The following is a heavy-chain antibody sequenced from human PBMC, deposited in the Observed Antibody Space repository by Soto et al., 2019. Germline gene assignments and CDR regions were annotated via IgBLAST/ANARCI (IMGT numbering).Heavy chain of an antibody. D-gene: IGHD4-17*01. CDR3: ERDYGDHGYYYFDF. V-gene: IGHV3-23*01. CDR1: GFTFSSYG. J-gene: IGHJ4*02. CDR2: ISGSGGST. Sequence: GGSLRLSCAASGFTFSSYGMHWVRQAPGKGLEWVSAISGSGGSTYYADSVKGRFTISRDNSKNTLYLQMNSLRAEDTAVYYCERDYGDHGYYYFDFWGQGPLVTVSS.